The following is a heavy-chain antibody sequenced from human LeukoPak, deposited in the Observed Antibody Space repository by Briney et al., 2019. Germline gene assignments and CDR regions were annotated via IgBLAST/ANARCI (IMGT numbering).Heavy chain of an antibody. J-gene: IGHJ4*02. CDR3: ARYYDYVWGSFDY. D-gene: IGHD3-16*01. V-gene: IGHV4-38-2*01. CDR1: GYSISSGYY. CDR2: IYHSGST. Sequence: PSEALSLTCAVSGYSISSGYYWGWIRQPPGKGLEWIGSIYHSGSTYYNPSLKSRVTISVDTSKNQFSLKLSSVTGADTAVYYCARYYDYVWGSFDYWGQGTLVTVSS.